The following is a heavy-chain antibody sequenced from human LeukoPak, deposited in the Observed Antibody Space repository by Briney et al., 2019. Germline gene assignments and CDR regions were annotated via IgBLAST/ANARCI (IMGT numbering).Heavy chain of an antibody. J-gene: IGHJ5*02. D-gene: IGHD2/OR15-2a*01. CDR1: RFNVSSNY. Sequence: GGSLRLSCVASRFNVSSNYMSWVRQTPGKGLEWVSVIYSGGSTYYADSVKGRFTISRDNAKNSLYLQMNSLRAEDTAVYYCASLSIRRALRRREDNWFDPWGQGTLVTVSS. V-gene: IGHV3-66*01. CDR3: ASLSIRRALRRREDNWFDP. CDR2: IYSGGST.